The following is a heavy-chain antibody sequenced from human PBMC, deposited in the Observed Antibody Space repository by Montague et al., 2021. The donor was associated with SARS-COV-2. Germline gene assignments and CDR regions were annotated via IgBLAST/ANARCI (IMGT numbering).Heavy chain of an antibody. D-gene: IGHD2-2*01. CDR1: GGSISSSSYY. CDR3: ARHGYYATCDAFDI. V-gene: IGHV4-39*01. CDR2: IYTTGST. Sequence: SETLSLTCTVSGGSISSSSYYWSWIRQPAGKGLEWIGSIYTTGSTDYNPSLKSRVTISVDTSKNQFSLKLSSVTAADTAVYYCARHGYYATCDAFDIWGQGTMVTVSS. J-gene: IGHJ3*02.